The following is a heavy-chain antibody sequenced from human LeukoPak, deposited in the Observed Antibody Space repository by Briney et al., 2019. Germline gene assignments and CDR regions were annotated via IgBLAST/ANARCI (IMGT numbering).Heavy chain of an antibody. CDR2: IYTSGTT. CDR3: AGGRWISGSYYNFDY. Sequence: SETLSLTCTVSGVSISSGSYYWSWIRQPAGKGLEWIGRIYTSGTTHYNPSLKSRVTISADTSNNQLSLKLNSLTAADTAVYYCAGGRWISGSYYNFDYWGQGTLVTVSS. V-gene: IGHV4-61*02. D-gene: IGHD1-26*01. CDR1: GVSISSGSYY. J-gene: IGHJ4*02.